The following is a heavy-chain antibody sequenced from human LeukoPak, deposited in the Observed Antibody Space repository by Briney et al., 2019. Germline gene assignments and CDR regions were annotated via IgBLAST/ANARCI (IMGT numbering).Heavy chain of an antibody. CDR2: ISSSSSYI. Sequence: GRSLRLSCAASGFIFSSDSMDWVRQAPGKGLEWVSSISSSSSYIYYADSVKGRFTISRDNAKNSLYLQMNRLRAEDTAVYYCARDPGIAARPDYWGQGTLVTVSS. J-gene: IGHJ4*02. CDR3: ARDPGIAARPDY. D-gene: IGHD6-6*01. V-gene: IGHV3-21*01. CDR1: GFIFSSDS.